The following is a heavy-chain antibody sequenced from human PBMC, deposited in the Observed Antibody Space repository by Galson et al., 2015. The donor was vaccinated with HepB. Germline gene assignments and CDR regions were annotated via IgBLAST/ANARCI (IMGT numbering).Heavy chain of an antibody. D-gene: IGHD5-18*01. CDR2: IWYDGSNK. Sequence: SLRLSCAASGFTFSSYGMHWVRQAPGKGLEWVAVIWYDGSNKYYADSVKGRFTISRDNSKNTLYLQMNSLRAEDTAVYYCARDFARGIQLWGTIDYWGQGTLVTVSS. J-gene: IGHJ4*02. V-gene: IGHV3-33*01. CDR1: GFTFSSYG. CDR3: ARDFARGIQLWGTIDY.